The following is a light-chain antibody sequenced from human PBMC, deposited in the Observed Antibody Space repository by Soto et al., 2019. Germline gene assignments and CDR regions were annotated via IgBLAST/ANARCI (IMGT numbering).Light chain of an antibody. CDR3: AAWDDSLRAWV. J-gene: IGLJ3*02. V-gene: IGLV2-11*01. CDR2: DVS. CDR1: SSDVGGYNY. Sequence: QSVLTQPRSVSGSPGQSVTISCTGTSSDVGGYNYVSWYQQHPGKAPKLMIYDVSKRPSGVPDRFSGSKSGNTASLTISGLQAEDEADYYCAAWDDSLRAWVFGGGTKLTVL.